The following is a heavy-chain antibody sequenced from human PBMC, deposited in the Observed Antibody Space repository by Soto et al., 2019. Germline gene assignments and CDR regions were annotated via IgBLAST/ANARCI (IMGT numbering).Heavy chain of an antibody. D-gene: IGHD7-27*01. J-gene: IGHJ4*02. CDR3: ARKLGVGHYPFPH. Sequence: EVQLLESGGGLVQPGGSMRLSCAASGFPFTSYGVSWVRQAPGKGLEWVSTINTNGNRHYADSVKGRFTISRDSSESMLYLDMNNLRAEDTALYYCARKLGVGHYPFPHWGQGTLVTVSS. V-gene: IGHV3-23*01. CDR1: GFPFTSYG. CDR2: INTNGNR.